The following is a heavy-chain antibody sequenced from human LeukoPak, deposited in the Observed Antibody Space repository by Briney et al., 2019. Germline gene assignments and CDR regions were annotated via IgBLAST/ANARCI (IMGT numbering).Heavy chain of an antibody. CDR1: GDSVSSNSAA. CDR3: ARVRYYGSGSYPNYFDY. D-gene: IGHD3-10*01. CDR2: TYYRSKWYN. V-gene: IGHV6-1*01. Sequence: SQTLSLTCAISGDSVSSNSAAWNWIRQSPSRGLEWLGRTYYRSKWYNDYAVSVKSRITINPDTSKNQFSLQLNSVTPEDTAVYYCARVRYYGSGSYPNYFDYWGQGTLVTVSS. J-gene: IGHJ4*02.